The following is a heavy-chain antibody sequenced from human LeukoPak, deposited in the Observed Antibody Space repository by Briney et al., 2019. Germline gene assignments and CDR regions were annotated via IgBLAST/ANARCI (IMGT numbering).Heavy chain of an antibody. CDR1: GGSFSGYY. V-gene: IGHV4-34*01. D-gene: IGHD6-13*01. J-gene: IGHJ5*02. Sequence: SETLSLTCAVYGGSFSGYYWSWIRQPPGKGLEWIGEINHSGSTNYNPSLKSRVTISVDTSKNQFSLKLSSVTAADTAVYYCARGIAANWFDPWGQGTLVTVSS. CDR3: ARGIAANWFDP. CDR2: INHSGST.